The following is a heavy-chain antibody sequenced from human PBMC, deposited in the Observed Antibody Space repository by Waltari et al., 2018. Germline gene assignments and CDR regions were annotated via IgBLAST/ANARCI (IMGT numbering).Heavy chain of an antibody. Sequence: QVQLVESGGGVVQPGGSLRLSCAASGFTFSSYGMHWVRQAPGKGLEWVAVIRYDGSNKYYADSVKGRFTISRDNSKNTLYLQMNSLRAEDTAVYYCAKEFGYYYYYMDVWGKGTTVTVSS. V-gene: IGHV3-30*02. J-gene: IGHJ6*03. CDR1: GFTFSSYG. CDR3: AKEFGYYYYYMDV. D-gene: IGHD3-16*01. CDR2: IRYDGSNK.